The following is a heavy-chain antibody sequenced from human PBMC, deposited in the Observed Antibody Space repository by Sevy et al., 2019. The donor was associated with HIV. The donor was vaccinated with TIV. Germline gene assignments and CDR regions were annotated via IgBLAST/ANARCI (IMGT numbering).Heavy chain of an antibody. CDR3: ARDFYEFGDPRGLDY. V-gene: IGHV3-30-3*01. CDR2: SSYDGGNI. D-gene: IGHD4-17*01. Sequence: GESLKISCTASGFILGYYAMHWVRQAPGKGLEWVAVSSYDGGNIYYADSVQGRFTVSRDNSKNTLYLQMNSLRPEDTAMYYCARDFYEFGDPRGLDYWGQRVLVTVSS. CDR1: GFILGYYA. J-gene: IGHJ4*02.